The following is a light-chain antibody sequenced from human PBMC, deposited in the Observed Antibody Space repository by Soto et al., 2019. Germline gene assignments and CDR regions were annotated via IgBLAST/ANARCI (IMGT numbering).Light chain of an antibody. J-gene: IGLJ1*01. CDR1: SSNIGAGYD. Sequence: QSVLTQPPSVSGAPGQRVTISCTGSSSNIGAGYDVHWYQQLPGTAPKLLIYGDSNRPSGVPDRFSGSKSGTSASLAITGLLAEDEADYYCQSYDSSLRVFGTGTKVTVL. V-gene: IGLV1-40*01. CDR2: GDS. CDR3: QSYDSSLRV.